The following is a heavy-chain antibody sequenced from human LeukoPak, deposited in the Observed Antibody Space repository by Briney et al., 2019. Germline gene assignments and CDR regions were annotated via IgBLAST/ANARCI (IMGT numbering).Heavy chain of an antibody. CDR1: GGPIISYY. CDR3: TRSFPGIVGAADF. Sequence: SETLSLTCTVSGGPIISYYWSWIRQSPQKGLEWIAYIHYSGKTNYNPSLKSRVTISVDTSKNQFSLKVTSMTAADTGVYYCTRSFPGIVGAADFWGQGTLVTVSS. D-gene: IGHD1-26*01. V-gene: IGHV4-59*01. CDR2: IHYSGKT. J-gene: IGHJ4*02.